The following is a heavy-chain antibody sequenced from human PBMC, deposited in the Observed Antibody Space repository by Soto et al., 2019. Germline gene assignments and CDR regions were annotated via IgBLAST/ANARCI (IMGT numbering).Heavy chain of an antibody. CDR2: IYYSGST. J-gene: IGHJ4*02. CDR3: ARTHYDYGDSCFDY. D-gene: IGHD4-17*01. Sequence: PSETLSLTCTVSGGPISSYYWSWIRQPPGKGLEWIGYIYYSGSTNYNPSLKSRVTISVDTSKNQFSLKLSSVTAADTAVYYCARTHYDYGDSCFDYWGRGTLVTVSS. CDR1: GGPISSYY. V-gene: IGHV4-59*08.